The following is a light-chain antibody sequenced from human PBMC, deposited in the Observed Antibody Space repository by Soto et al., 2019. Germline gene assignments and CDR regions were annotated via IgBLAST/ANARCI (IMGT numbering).Light chain of an antibody. CDR3: QQYNNWPRT. J-gene: IGKJ1*01. CDR2: GAS. Sequence: EIVMTQSPATLSVSPGERATLSCRASQRVSRNLAWYQQKPGQAPRLLIYGASSRATGIPDRFSGSGSGTDFTLTISSLQSEDFAVYYCQQYNNWPRTFGQGTKVDIK. V-gene: IGKV3D-15*01. CDR1: QRVSRN.